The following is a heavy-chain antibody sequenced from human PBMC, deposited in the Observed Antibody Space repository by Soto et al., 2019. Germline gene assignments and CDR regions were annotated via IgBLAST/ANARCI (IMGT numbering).Heavy chain of an antibody. J-gene: IGHJ4*02. V-gene: IGHV3-21*01. CDR3: ARDLAVAGNY. CDR1: GFTFSSYS. CDR2: ISSSSSYI. Sequence: GGSLRLSCAASGFTFSSYSMNWVRQAPGKGLEWVSSISSSSSYIYYADSVKGRFTISRDNAKNSLYLQMNSLRAEDTAVYYCARDLAVAGNYWGQGTLLTVSS. D-gene: IGHD6-19*01.